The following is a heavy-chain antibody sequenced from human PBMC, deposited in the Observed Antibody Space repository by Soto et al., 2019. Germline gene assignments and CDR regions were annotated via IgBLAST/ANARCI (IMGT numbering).Heavy chain of an antibody. CDR1: GFTFSSYW. CDR3: AREGQAGRVTMVRGVRDTPSGYFDY. CDR2: IKQDGSEK. V-gene: IGHV3-7*01. D-gene: IGHD3-10*01. Sequence: EVQLVESGGGLVQPGGSLRLSCAASGFTFSSYWMSWVRQAPGKGLEWVANIKQDGSEKYYVDSVKGRFTISRDNAKNSLYLQMNSLRAEDTAVYYCAREGQAGRVTMVRGVRDTPSGYFDYWGQGTLVTVSS. J-gene: IGHJ4*02.